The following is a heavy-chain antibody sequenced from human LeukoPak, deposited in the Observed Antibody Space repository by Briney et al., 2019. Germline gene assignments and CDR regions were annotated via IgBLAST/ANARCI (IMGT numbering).Heavy chain of an antibody. CDR3: ASRYCGSANCQWGDYYYYGMDG. Sequence: SVKVSCKASGGTLSSYAISWVGQAPGQGLEWMGGIIPIFGTTKYSQKFQGRVTITAAESTGTAFMDLNSLTSDDTAVYYCASRYCGSANCQWGDYYYYGMDGWGQGTTVTVSS. CDR1: GGTLSSYA. D-gene: IGHD2-2*01. J-gene: IGHJ6*02. V-gene: IGHV1-69*13. CDR2: IIPIFGTT.